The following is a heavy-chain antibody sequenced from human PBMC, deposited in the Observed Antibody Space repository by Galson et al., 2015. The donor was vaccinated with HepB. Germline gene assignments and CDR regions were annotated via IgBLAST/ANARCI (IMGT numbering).Heavy chain of an antibody. CDR1: GYTFTHYA. J-gene: IGHJ5*02. CDR2: INTNTGNP. Sequence: ASGYTFTHYAMNWVRQAPGRGLEWMGWINTNTGNPTYAQGFTGRFVFSLDTSVSTAYLHISSLKAEDTAVYYCARDGVILWFGEYRGWFDPWGQGTLVTVSS. D-gene: IGHD3-10*01. V-gene: IGHV7-4-1*02. CDR3: ARDGVILWFGEYRGWFDP.